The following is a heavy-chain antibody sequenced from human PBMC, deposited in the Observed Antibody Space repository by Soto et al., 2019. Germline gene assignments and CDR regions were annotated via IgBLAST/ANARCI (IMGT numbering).Heavy chain of an antibody. J-gene: IGHJ5*02. CDR1: GLSFSTYE. V-gene: IGHV3-23*01. CDR3: ARHPERIAQIGWFDP. D-gene: IGHD6-13*01. Sequence: GGSLRLSCAASGLSFSTYEMHWVRQAPGKGLEWVSDIIDSGASTYYADSVKGRFTISRDNAKNSLYLQMNSLRAEDTAVYYCARHPERIAQIGWFDPWGQGNLVTVSS. CDR2: IIDSGAST.